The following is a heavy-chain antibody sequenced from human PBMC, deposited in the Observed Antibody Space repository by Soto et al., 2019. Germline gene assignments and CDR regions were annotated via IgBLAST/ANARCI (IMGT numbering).Heavy chain of an antibody. CDR1: GGSISSYY. CDR3: ARGYYDILTGYYGDAFDI. D-gene: IGHD3-9*01. V-gene: IGHV4-59*01. CDR2: IYYSGST. Sequence: SETLSLTCTVSGGSISSYYWSWIRQPPGKGLEWIGYIYYSGSTNYNPSLKSRVTISVDTSKNQFSLKLSSVTAADTAVYYCARGYYDILTGYYGDAFDIWGQGTMVT. J-gene: IGHJ3*02.